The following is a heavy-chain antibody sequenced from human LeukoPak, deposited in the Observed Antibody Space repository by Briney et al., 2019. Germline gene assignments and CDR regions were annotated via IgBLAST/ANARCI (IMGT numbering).Heavy chain of an antibody. CDR3: ARPNITSYYDSRGYDAFDV. CDR1: GYRFNAYW. CDR2: IYPDDSDT. V-gene: IGHV5-51*01. D-gene: IGHD3-22*01. J-gene: IGHJ3*01. Sequence: GESLKISCRGSGYRFNAYWIAWVRQMPGKGLEWMGIIYPDDSDTRYSPSFQGQVTISADKSVRTAYLQWSSLKASDTAMYYCARPNITSYYDSRGYDAFDVWGQGTMVTVSS.